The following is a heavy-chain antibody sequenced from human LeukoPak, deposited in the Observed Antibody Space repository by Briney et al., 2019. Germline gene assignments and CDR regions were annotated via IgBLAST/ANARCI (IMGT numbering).Heavy chain of an antibody. D-gene: IGHD1-26*01. CDR2: VSGSGGST. CDR3: ANIVGATDFDY. Sequence: GGSLRLSCAASGFTFSSYAMSWVRQAPGKGREWVSAVSGSGGSTYYADSVKGRFTISRDNSKNTLYLQMNSLRAEDTAVYYCANIVGATDFDYWGQGTLVTVSS. J-gene: IGHJ4*02. V-gene: IGHV3-23*01. CDR1: GFTFSSYA.